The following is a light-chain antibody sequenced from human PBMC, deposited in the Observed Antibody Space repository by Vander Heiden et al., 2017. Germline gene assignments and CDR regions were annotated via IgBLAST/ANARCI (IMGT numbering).Light chain of an antibody. Sequence: SYELTQPPTVSVSPGQPVSITCSGDKLGDKYACWYQQKPGQSPVLVIYQDSKRPSGIPERFSGSSSGNTATLTISGTQAMDEADYYCQAWDSSNVVFGGGTKLTVL. CDR3: QAWDSSNVV. J-gene: IGLJ2*01. CDR2: QDS. CDR1: KLGDKY. V-gene: IGLV3-1*01.